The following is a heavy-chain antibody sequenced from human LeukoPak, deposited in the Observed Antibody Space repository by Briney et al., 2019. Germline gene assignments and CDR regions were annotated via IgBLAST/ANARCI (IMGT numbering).Heavy chain of an antibody. CDR2: IVVGSGNT. J-gene: IGHJ4*02. D-gene: IGHD1-14*01. CDR1: GFTFTISA. V-gene: IGHV1-58*02. CDR3: AAGINLFDY. Sequence: GASVKVSCKASGFTFTISAMQWVRQARGQRLEWIGWIVVGSGNTNYAQKFQERVTITRDMSTSTAYMELSSLRSEDTAVYYCAAGINLFDYWGQGTLVTVSS.